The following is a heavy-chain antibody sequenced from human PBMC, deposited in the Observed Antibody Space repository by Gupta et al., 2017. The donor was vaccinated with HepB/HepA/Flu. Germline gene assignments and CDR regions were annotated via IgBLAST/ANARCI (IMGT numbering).Heavy chain of an antibody. J-gene: IGHJ4*02. CDR3: AGILKRGYSYGKFDY. D-gene: IGHD5-18*01. Sequence: QLQLQESGPGLVKPSETLSLTCTVSGGSISSSSYYWGWIRQPPGKGLEWIGSIYYSGSTYYNPSLKSRVTISVDTSKNQFSLKLSSVTAADTAVYYCAGILKRGYSYGKFDYWGQGTLVTVSS. CDR2: IYYSGST. CDR1: GGSISSSSYY. V-gene: IGHV4-39*01.